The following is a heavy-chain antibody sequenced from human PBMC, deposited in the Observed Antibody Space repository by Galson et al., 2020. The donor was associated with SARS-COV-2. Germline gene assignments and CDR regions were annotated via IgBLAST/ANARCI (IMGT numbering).Heavy chain of an antibody. D-gene: IGHD3-22*01. Sequence: ASVKVSCKASGYTFTSYGISWVRQAPGQGLEWMGWISAYNGNTNYAQKLQGRVTMTTDTSTSTAYMELRSLRSDDTAVYYCARDRVMSDSSGYYYEDDSVASWGQGTMVTVAS. V-gene: IGHV1-18*01. CDR2: ISAYNGNT. CDR3: ARDRVMSDSSGYYYEDDSVAS. CDR1: GYTFTSYG. J-gene: IGHJ3*02.